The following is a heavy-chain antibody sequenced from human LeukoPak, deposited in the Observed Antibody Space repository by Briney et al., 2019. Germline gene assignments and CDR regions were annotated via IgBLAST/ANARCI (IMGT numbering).Heavy chain of an antibody. CDR1: GFTFSDYA. J-gene: IGHJ4*02. D-gene: IGHD2-15*01. CDR3: AKGKSGGSYSSIAY. V-gene: IGHV3-23*01. CDR2: ISSDGTI. Sequence: PGGSLRLSCAASGFTFSDYAMTWVRQAPGKGLEWVSVISSDGTIYYADSVKGRFTISRDNSKNTLYLQMNSLRVEDTALYYCAKGKSGGSYSSIAYWGQGTLVTVSS.